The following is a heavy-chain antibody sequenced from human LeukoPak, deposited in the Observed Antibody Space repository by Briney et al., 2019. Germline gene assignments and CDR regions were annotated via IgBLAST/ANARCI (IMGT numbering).Heavy chain of an antibody. J-gene: IGHJ3*02. CDR3: ARDRLYYPGAFDI. CDR1: GFTFSSYW. V-gene: IGHV3-7*01. CDR2: IKQDGSEK. Sequence: PGGSLRLSCAASGFTFSSYWMSWVRQAPGKGLEWVANIKQDGSEKYYVDSVKGRFTISRDNAKNSLYLQMNSLRAEDTAVYYCARDRLYYPGAFDIWGQGTMVTVSS. D-gene: IGHD3-16*01.